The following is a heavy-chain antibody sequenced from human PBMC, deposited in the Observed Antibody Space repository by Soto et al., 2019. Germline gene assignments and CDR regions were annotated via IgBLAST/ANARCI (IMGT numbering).Heavy chain of an antibody. CDR3: AKDRYLDHDSRGYLFDN. V-gene: IGHV3-23*01. J-gene: IGHJ4*02. CDR2: ISRYGDIT. D-gene: IGHD3-22*01. CDR1: GFTFNIYA. Sequence: EVQLLESGGDLIQPGGSLRLSCAASGFTFNIYAMTWVRQAPGKGLEWVSAISRYGDITYYADSVEGRFSISRDNSKNTLYLQMNSLRAEDTADYYCAKDRYLDHDSRGYLFDNWGQGTLVTVSS.